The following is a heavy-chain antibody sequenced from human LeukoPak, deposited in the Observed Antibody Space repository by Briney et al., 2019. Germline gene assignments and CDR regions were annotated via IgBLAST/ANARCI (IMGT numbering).Heavy chain of an antibody. V-gene: IGHV3-48*01. J-gene: IGHJ4*02. CDR1: GFTFDKYS. CDR2: ISSASITI. Sequence: GGSLRLSCAASGFTFDKYSMNWVRQAPGKGLEWVSHISSASITIYYADSAKGRFTISRDNAKSSLYLHITSLRAEDTALYYCARDYYRSGSYAVDFWGQGTLVTVSS. CDR3: ARDYYRSGSYAVDF. D-gene: IGHD3-10*01.